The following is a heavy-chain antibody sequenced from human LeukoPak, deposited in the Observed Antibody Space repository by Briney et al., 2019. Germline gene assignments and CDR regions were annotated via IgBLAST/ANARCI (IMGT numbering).Heavy chain of an antibody. CDR1: GGSFSNYY. D-gene: IGHD3-3*01. V-gene: IGHV4-34*01. Sequence: SETLSLTCAVYGGSFSNYYWTWIRQPPGKGLEWIGEIDHSGSSHYNPSLKSRVTISVDTSKNQLSLKLSSVTDADTAVYYCARGLEDRISIFGVVKFYYFDFWGQGTLVTVSS. CDR2: IDHSGSS. J-gene: IGHJ4*02. CDR3: ARGLEDRISIFGVVKFYYFDF.